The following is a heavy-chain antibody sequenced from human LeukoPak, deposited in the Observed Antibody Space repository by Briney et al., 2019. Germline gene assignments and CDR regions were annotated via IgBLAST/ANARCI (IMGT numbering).Heavy chain of an antibody. CDR2: TYPGDSDT. CDR1: GYSFTSYW. J-gene: IGHJ4*02. CDR3: ARAYYYDSSGYLPFDY. Sequence: GESLKISCKGSGYSFTSYWIGWVRPMPGKGLEWMGITYPGDSDTRYSPSFQGQVTISADKSISTAYLQWSSLKASDTAMYYCARAYYYDSSGYLPFDYWGQGTLVTVSS. D-gene: IGHD3-22*01. V-gene: IGHV5-51*01.